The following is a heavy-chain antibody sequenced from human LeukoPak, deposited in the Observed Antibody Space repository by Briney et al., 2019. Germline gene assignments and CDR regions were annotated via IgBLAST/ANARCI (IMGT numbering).Heavy chain of an antibody. CDR3: ARDYGGNSWYYFDY. Sequence: GGSLRLSCAASGFTFSSFSMNWVRQAPGRGLEWVSYIRSGGTNTDYTGSVKGRFTISRDNAKNSLYLQMNSLRAEDTAVYYCARDYGGNSWYYFDYWGQGTLVTVSS. CDR1: GFTFSSFS. V-gene: IGHV3-48*04. CDR2: IRSGGTNT. J-gene: IGHJ4*02. D-gene: IGHD4-23*01.